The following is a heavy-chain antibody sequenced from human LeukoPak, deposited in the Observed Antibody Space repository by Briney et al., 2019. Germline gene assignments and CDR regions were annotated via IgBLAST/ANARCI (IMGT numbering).Heavy chain of an antibody. J-gene: IGHJ4*02. D-gene: IGHD1-26*01. CDR2: IKQDESEK. CDR1: GFTFSDYW. V-gene: IGHV3-7*01. Sequence: GGSLRLSCAASGFTFSDYWMSWVRQAPGKGLEWVANIKQDESEKYYVDSVKGRFTISRDNAKNSLYLQMNSLRAEDMAVYYCGRDRGRVGATITWGQGTLVIVSS. CDR3: GRDRGRVGATIT.